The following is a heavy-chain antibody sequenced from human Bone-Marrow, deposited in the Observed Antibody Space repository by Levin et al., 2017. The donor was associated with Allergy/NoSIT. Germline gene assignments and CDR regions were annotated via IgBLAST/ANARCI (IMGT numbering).Heavy chain of an antibody. CDR1: GFTFSSHG. V-gene: IGHV3-30*18. CDR3: ANHGGFGERDAFDM. Sequence: HSGGSLRLSCAASGFTFSSHGMHWVRQAPGKGLEWVAVISYDGGNKYYADSVKGRFTISRDNSKNTLYLQMNSLRAEDTAVYYCANHGGFGERDAFDMWGQGTMVTVSS. CDR2: ISYDGGNK. D-gene: IGHD3-10*01. J-gene: IGHJ3*02.